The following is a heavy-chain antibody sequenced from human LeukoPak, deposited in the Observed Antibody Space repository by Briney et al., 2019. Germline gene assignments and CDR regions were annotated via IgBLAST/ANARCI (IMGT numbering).Heavy chain of an antibody. D-gene: IGHD3-22*01. CDR1: GYTFTGYY. J-gene: IGHJ3*02. V-gene: IGHV1-2*02. CDR2: INPNSGGT. Sequence: ASVTVSCKASGYTFTGYYMHWVRQAPGQGLEWMGWINPNSGGTNYAQEFQGRVTMTRDTSISTAYMELSRLRSDDTAVYYCAIPEVYDSSGYYSAKNAFDIWGQGTMVTVSS. CDR3: AIPEVYDSSGYYSAKNAFDI.